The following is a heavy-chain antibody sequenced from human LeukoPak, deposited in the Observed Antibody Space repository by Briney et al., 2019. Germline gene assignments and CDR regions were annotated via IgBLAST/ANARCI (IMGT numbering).Heavy chain of an antibody. CDR3: AKVGPYCSGGSCYFGY. D-gene: IGHD2-15*01. Sequence: GGSLRLSCAASGFTLDDYTMHWVRQAPGKGLEWVSLISWDGGSTYYADSVKGRFTISRDNSKTSLYLQMNSLRTEDTALYYCAKVGPYCSGGSCYFGYWGQGTLVTVSS. CDR1: GFTLDDYT. J-gene: IGHJ4*02. CDR2: ISWDGGST. V-gene: IGHV3-43*01.